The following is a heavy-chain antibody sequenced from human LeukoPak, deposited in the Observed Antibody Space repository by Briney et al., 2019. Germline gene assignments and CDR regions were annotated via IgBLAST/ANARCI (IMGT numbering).Heavy chain of an antibody. CDR3: ANCRITIFGVADY. D-gene: IGHD3-3*01. Sequence: TGGSLRLSCATSGFNFSKYGMHWVRQAPGKGLEWVAVMSYDGTIKYADSVKGRFTISRDTSKNTVYLQMNSLRAEDTAVYYCANCRITIFGVADYWGQGTLVTVSS. J-gene: IGHJ4*02. CDR2: MSYDGTIK. CDR1: GFNFSKYG. V-gene: IGHV3-30*18.